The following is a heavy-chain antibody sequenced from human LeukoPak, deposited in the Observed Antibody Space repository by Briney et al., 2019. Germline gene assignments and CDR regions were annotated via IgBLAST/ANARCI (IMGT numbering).Heavy chain of an antibody. CDR2: ISAYDGNT. V-gene: IGHV1-18*01. J-gene: IGHJ5*02. D-gene: IGHD6-13*01. Sequence: ASVKVSCKASDYTFTNYGISWVRQAPGQGLEWMGWISAYDGNTNYLQKFQGRVTMTTDTATSTAYMELRSLRSDDTAVYYCARDKVTASAGTPNWFDPWGQGTLVTVSS. CDR3: ARDKVTASAGTPNWFDP. CDR1: DYTFTNYG.